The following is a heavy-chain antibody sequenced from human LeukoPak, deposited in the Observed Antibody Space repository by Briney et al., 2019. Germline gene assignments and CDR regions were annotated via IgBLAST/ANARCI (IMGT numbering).Heavy chain of an antibody. CDR3: ATSLGPLAEY. J-gene: IGHJ4*02. Sequence: GGSLRLSCAASGFAFSSNWMHWVRHTPGKGLVWVSRINSGGSGTSYAASVEGRFTISRDNVKNTLYLQMDSLRAEDTAVYYCATSLGPLAEYWGQGTLVTVSS. CDR1: GFAFSSNW. CDR2: INSGGSGT. V-gene: IGHV3-74*01. D-gene: IGHD7-27*01.